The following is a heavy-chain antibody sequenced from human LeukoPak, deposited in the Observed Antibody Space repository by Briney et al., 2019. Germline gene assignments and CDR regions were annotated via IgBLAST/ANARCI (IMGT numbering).Heavy chain of an antibody. V-gene: IGHV3-49*04. D-gene: IGHD6-13*01. CDR3: TRGPRSSWYFDY. CDR2: IRSKTYGGTT. CDR1: GFGFGDYA. Sequence: GGSLRLSCTASGFGFGDYAMSWVRQAPGEGLEWVGFIRSKTYGGTTEYAAAVKGRFTISRDDSKSVAYLQMNSLKIEDTAVYYCTRGPRSSWYFDYWGQGTLVTVSS. J-gene: IGHJ4*02.